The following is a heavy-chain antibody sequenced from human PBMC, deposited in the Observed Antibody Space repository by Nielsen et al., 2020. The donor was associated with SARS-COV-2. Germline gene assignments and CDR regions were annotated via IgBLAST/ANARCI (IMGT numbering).Heavy chain of an antibody. CDR3: AKDGRYYDFWSGYLGSGNEDYYYYYYMDV. CDR1: GFTFNSVG. V-gene: IGHV3-30*19. CDR2: VSTEGGTT. D-gene: IGHD3-3*01. Sequence: GESLKISCAASGFTFNSVGMHWVRQAPGKGLEWVAVVSTEGGTTYYADSVKGRFTIARDNSQNTLYLHMTSLRADDTAVYYCAKDGRYYDFWSGYLGSGNEDYYYYYYMDVWGKGTTVTVSS. J-gene: IGHJ6*03.